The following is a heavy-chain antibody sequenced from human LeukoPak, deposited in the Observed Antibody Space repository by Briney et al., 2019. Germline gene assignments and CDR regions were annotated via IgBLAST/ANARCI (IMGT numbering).Heavy chain of an antibody. Sequence: GGSLRLSCLASGFTFSNYPMHWVRQAPGKRLEYVSAISGNGANTYYADSVKGRFTISRDNSKNTLYFQMISLTPEDTAVYVKVSHSDFWTGPFDPWGQGTLVTVSS. CDR1: GFTFSNYP. J-gene: IGHJ5*02. CDR3: VSHSDFWTGPFDP. CDR2: ISGNGANT. D-gene: IGHD3/OR15-3a*01. V-gene: IGHV3-64D*06.